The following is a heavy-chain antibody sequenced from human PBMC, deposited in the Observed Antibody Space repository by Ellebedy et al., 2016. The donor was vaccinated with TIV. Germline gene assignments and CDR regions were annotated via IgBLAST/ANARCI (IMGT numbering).Heavy chain of an antibody. CDR2: AFYTGST. CDR1: GGSINSYY. CDR3: ASKDHGYWYFDL. J-gene: IGHJ2*01. D-gene: IGHD1-14*01. Sequence: MPSETLSLTCSVSGGSINSYYWVWIRQPPGKGLEWIGHAFYTGSTSYNPSLKSRVTISVDKYKSQFSLSLSSVTAADTAVYYCASKDHGYWYFDLWGRGTLVTVSS. V-gene: IGHV4-59*08.